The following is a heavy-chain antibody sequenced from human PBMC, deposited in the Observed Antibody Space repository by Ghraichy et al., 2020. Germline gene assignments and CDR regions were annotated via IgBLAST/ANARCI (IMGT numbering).Heavy chain of an antibody. V-gene: IGHV3-74*01. CDR3: VRDSRYFYMDV. CDR1: GFTFSSYW. J-gene: IGHJ6*03. CDR2: INSDGSNI. Sequence: GGSLRLSCAASGFTFSSYWIHWVRQVPGTGLVWVSRINSDGSNIIYADSVKGRFTSSRDNADNTVYLQMNSLRAEDTAVYYCVRDSRYFYMDVWGKGTSVTVSS.